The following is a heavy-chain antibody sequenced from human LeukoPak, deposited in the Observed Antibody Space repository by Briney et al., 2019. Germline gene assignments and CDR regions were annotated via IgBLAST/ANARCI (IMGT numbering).Heavy chain of an antibody. J-gene: IGHJ4*02. CDR1: GGTFSSYA. CDR3: ARSEQWLVIHLDY. Sequence: ASVKVSCKASGGTFSSYAISWVRQAPGQRLEWMGGIIPIFGTAKYAPKFQGRVTITADESTVAAYMELSSLRSEDTAVYYCARSEQWLVIHLDYWGQGTVVTVSS. CDR2: IIPIFGTA. V-gene: IGHV1-69*13. D-gene: IGHD6-19*01.